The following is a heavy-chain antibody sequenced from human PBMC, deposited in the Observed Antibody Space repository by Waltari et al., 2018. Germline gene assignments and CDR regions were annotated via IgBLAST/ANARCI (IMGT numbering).Heavy chain of an antibody. Sequence: GWIRQPPGKGLEWIGSIYHSGSTYYNPSLKSRVTISVDTSKNQLSLKLSSVTAADTAVYYCAGWRCSGSSCYETFDYWGQGTLVTVSS. D-gene: IGHD2-15*01. J-gene: IGHJ4*02. V-gene: IGHV4-38-2*01. CDR2: IYHSGST. CDR3: AGWRCSGSSCYETFDY.